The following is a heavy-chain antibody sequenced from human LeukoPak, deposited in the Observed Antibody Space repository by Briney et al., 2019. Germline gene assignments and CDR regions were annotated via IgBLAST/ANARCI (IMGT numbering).Heavy chain of an antibody. Sequence: SETLSLTCTVSGGSISSSGYYWGWIRQPPGKGLEWIGSIYYSGSTYDNPSLKSRVTMSVDTSKNQFSLRLSSVTAADTADYYCARLFYDSSGYYYFDHWGQGTLVTVSS. CDR2: IYYSGST. V-gene: IGHV4-39*01. J-gene: IGHJ4*02. CDR3: ARLFYDSSGYYYFDH. CDR1: GGSISSSGYY. D-gene: IGHD3-22*01.